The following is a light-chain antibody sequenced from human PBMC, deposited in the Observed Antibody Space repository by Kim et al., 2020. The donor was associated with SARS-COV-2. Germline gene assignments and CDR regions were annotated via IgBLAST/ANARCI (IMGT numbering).Light chain of an antibody. Sequence: ASVGDRVTITCQASQDITNYLTWYQQKPGKAPKLLISGASNLESGVPSRFSGSGSGTEYTFTISSLQPEDIATYYCQKYNNVPWTFGGGTKVDIK. CDR2: GAS. J-gene: IGKJ4*02. V-gene: IGKV1-33*01. CDR3: QKYNNVPWT. CDR1: QDITNY.